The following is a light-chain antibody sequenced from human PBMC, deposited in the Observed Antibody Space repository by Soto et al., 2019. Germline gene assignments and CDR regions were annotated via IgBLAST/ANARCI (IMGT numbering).Light chain of an antibody. Sequence: DIQMTQSPSTLPASVGDRVTITFRASQGISSYLAWYQQKPGKAPKLLIYAASTLQSGVPSRFSGSGSGTDFTLTISSLQPEDFATYYCQQLNSYPSITFGQGTRLENK. CDR3: QQLNSYPSIT. CDR1: QGISSY. V-gene: IGKV1-9*01. CDR2: AAS. J-gene: IGKJ5*01.